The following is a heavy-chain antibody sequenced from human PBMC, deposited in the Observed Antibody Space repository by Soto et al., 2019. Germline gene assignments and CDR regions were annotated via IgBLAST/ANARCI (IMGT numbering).Heavy chain of an antibody. V-gene: IGHV4-59*08. CDR2: IYYGGTT. CDR1: GGSFSPNY. D-gene: IGHD6-6*01. CDR3: ASGGSSLNFDS. J-gene: IGHJ4*02. Sequence: SETLSLTCRLSGGSFSPNYWGWFRQSPGKGLEWVGYIYYGGTTSYNPSLKSRVTISLETSKSHFSLRLSSVTAADAAVYYCASGGSSLNFDSWGQGTLVTVSS.